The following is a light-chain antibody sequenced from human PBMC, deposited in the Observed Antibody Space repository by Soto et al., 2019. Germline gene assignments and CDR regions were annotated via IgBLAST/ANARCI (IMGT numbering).Light chain of an antibody. CDR3: QQYGTSPQT. J-gene: IGKJ1*01. Sequence: EIVLTQSPGTPSLSPGERATLSCRASQSVRSRYLAWYQQKPGQAPRLLIYGSSSRPPGIPDRVSGSGSGTEFTLTISRLEPEDFAVYYCQQYGTSPQTFGQGTKVDIK. V-gene: IGKV3-20*01. CDR2: GSS. CDR1: QSVRSRY.